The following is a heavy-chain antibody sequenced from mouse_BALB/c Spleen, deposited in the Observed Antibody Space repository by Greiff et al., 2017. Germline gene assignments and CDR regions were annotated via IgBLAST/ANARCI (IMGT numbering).Heavy chain of an antibody. CDR2: IYPYNGGT. D-gene: IGHD1-1*02. J-gene: IGHJ2*01. CDR1: GYTFTDYN. V-gene: IGHV1S29*02. CDR3: ALWRDFDY. Sequence: VQLKESGPELVKPGASVKISCKASGYTFTDYNMHWVKQSHGKSLEWIGYIYPYNGGTGYNQKFKSKATLTVDNSSSTAYMELRSLTSEDSAVYYCALWRDFDYWGQGTTLTVSS.